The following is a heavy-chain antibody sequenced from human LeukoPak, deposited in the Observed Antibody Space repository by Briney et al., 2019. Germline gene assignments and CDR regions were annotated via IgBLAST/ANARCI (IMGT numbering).Heavy chain of an antibody. D-gene: IGHD1-1*01. CDR1: GFTFSSYA. V-gene: IGHV3-23*01. CDR3: ARDVRYNWNGEDV. CDR2: ISGSGGST. Sequence: GGSLRLSCAASGFTFSSYAMSWVRQAPGKGLEWVSAISGSGGSTYYADSVKGRFTISRDNSKNTLYLQMNSLRAEDTAVYYCARDVRYNWNGEDVWGKGTTVTISS. J-gene: IGHJ6*04.